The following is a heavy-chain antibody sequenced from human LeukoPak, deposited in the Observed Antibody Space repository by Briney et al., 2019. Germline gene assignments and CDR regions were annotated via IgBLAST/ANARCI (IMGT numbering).Heavy chain of an antibody. CDR2: IGINGDTT. CDR3: AKDLSRRGDYVLY. J-gene: IGHJ4*02. CDR1: GFTFSTYA. V-gene: IGHV3-23*01. Sequence: PGGSLRLSCAASGFTFSTYAMMWVRQAPGKGLECVSLIGINGDTTYYADSVKGRFTISRDNSKNTLYLQMNSLRAEDMAVYYCAKDLSRRGDYVLYWGQGTLVTVSS.